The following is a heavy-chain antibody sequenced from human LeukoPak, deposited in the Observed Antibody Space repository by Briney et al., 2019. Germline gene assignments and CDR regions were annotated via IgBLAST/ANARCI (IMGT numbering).Heavy chain of an antibody. D-gene: IGHD1-1*01. CDR3: AKASLERRSGSYYYYYMDV. V-gene: IGHV3-9*01. Sequence: PGRSLRLSCAASGFTFDDYAMHWVRQAPGKGLEWVSGISWNSGSIGYADSVKGRFTISRDNAKNSLYLQMNSLRAEDTALYYCAKASLERRSGSYYYYYMDVWGKGTTVTVSS. CDR2: ISWNSGSI. J-gene: IGHJ6*03. CDR1: GFTFDDYA.